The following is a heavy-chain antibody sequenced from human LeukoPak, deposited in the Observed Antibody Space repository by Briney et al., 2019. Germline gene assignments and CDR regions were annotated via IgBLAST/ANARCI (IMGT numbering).Heavy chain of an antibody. D-gene: IGHD6-6*01. V-gene: IGHV4-34*01. J-gene: IGHJ4*02. CDR2: INHSGST. CDR1: GGSFSGYY. Sequence: SETLSLTCAVYGGSFSGYYWSWIRQPPGKGLEWIGEINHSGSTNYNPSLKSRVTISVDTSKDQFSLKLSSVTAADTAVYYCARGRSSFDYWGQGTLVTVSS. CDR3: ARGRSSFDY.